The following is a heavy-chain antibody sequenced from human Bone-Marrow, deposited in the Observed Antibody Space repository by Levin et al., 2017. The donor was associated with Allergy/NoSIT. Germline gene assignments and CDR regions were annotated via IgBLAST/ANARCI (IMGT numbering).Heavy chain of an antibody. CDR2: ISSSSSTI. CDR3: ARDPSYGSGSYYNVRWFDP. CDR1: GFTFSSYS. J-gene: IGHJ5*02. V-gene: IGHV3-48*02. D-gene: IGHD3-10*01. Sequence: GGSLRLSFAASGFTFSSYSMNWVRQAPGKGLEWVSYISSSSSTIYYADSVKGRFTISRDNAKNSLYLQMNSLRDEDTAVYYCARDPSYGSGSYYNVRWFDPWGQGTLVTVSS.